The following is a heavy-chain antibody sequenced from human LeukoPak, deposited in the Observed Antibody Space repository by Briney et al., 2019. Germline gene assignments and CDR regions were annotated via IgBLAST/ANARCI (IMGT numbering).Heavy chain of an antibody. CDR2: RNPSNGKK. Sequence: ASETVSFNCSVYTFTNCDINWGRHATGQGLGWRGERNPSNGKKGYAQKFQRRLSMTRDTSFSTAYMELSSLISDDTSVYYCARGAVGYDDSSGYRFHPLNIWGQGTMVTVSS. CDR3: ARGAVGYDDSSGYRFHPLNI. J-gene: IGHJ3*02. D-gene: IGHD3-22*01. V-gene: IGHV1-8*01. CDR1: VYTFTNCD.